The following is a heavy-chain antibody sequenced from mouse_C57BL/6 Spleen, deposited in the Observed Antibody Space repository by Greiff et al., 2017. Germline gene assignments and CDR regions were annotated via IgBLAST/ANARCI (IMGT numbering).Heavy chain of an antibody. CDR2: IYIGNGYT. J-gene: IGHJ4*01. CDR3: ARGDYYGSSLYYARDY. Sequence: VQLQQSGAELVRPGSSVKMSCKTSGYTFTSYGINWVKQRPGQGLEWIGYIYIGNGYTEYNEKFKGKATLTSDTSSSTAYMQLRSLTSEDSAIYVCARGDYYGSSLYYARDYWGQGTSGTVSS. V-gene: IGHV1-58*01. D-gene: IGHD1-1*01. CDR1: GYTFTSYG.